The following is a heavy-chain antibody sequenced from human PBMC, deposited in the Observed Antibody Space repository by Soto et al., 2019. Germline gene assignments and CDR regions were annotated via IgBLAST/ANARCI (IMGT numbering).Heavy chain of an antibody. CDR1: GGSISSSSYY. J-gene: IGHJ5*02. V-gene: IGHV4-39*07. CDR3: ARDGGSGSYWGNWFDP. D-gene: IGHD3-10*01. Sequence: SETLSLTCTVSGGSISSSSYYWGWIRQPPGKGLEWIGSIYYSGSTYYNLSLKSRVTISVDTSKNQFSLKLSSVTAADTAVYYCARDGGSGSYWGNWFDPWGQGTLVTVSS. CDR2: IYYSGST.